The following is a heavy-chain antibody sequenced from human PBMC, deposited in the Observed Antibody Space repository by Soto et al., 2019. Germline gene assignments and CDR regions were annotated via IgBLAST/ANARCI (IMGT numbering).Heavy chain of an antibody. CDR3: VRQGIGPLHGLVDV. V-gene: IGHV5-51*01. CDR2: IYPGDSDT. D-gene: IGHD3-10*01. CDR1: GYSFTSYW. J-gene: IGHJ6*02. Sequence: GESLKISCKGSGYSFTSYWIGWVRQMPGKGLEWMGIIYPGDSDTRYSPSFQGQVTISADKSISTAYLQLSLKLSSATAADTAMYHCVRQGIGPLHGLVDVWGRGTTVTVSS.